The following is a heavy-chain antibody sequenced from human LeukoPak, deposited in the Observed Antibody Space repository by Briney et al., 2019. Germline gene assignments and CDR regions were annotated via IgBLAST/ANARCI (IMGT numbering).Heavy chain of an antibody. D-gene: IGHD3-3*01. V-gene: IGHV4-34*01. Sequence: SETLSLTCAVYGGSFSGYYWSWIRQPPGKGLEWIGEINHSESTNYNPSLKSRVTISVDTSKNQFSLKLSSVTAADTAVYYCARGPYDFWSGRRSYFDYWGQGTLVTVSS. CDR1: GGSFSGYY. CDR3: ARGPYDFWSGRRSYFDY. J-gene: IGHJ4*02. CDR2: INHSEST.